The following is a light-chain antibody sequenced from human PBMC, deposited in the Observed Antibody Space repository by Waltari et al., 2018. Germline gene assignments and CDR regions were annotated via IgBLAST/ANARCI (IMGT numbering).Light chain of an antibody. CDR1: SSDVGGYPY. CDR3: SSYTTTSTFYV. CDR2: YVN. J-gene: IGLJ1*01. Sequence: QSALTQPASVPGSPGQSITISCTGTSSDVGGYPYVSWYQHHPGKAPKLMIHYVNKRPSGVSNRFSGSKSGNTASLTISGLQAEDEADYYCSSYTTTSTFYVFGTGTKVTVL. V-gene: IGLV2-14*03.